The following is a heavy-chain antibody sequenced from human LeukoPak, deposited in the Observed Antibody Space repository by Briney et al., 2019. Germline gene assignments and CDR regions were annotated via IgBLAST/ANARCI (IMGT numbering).Heavy chain of an antibody. V-gene: IGHV1-69*05. J-gene: IGHJ6*03. CDR2: IIPIFGIA. D-gene: IGHD2-2*01. CDR3: TRGTVVTAAPNYYYYHMDV. Sequence: SVKVSCKASGGTFSSYAISWVRQAPGQGLEWVGGIIPIFGIANYAQKFQGRVRITTDESTSTVYMELSSLRSEDTDVYYCTRGTVVTAAPNYYYYHMDVWGKGTTVPVSS. CDR1: GGTFSSYA.